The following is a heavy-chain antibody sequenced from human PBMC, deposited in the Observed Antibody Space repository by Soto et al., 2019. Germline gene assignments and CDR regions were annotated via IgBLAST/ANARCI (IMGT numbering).Heavy chain of an antibody. Sequence: QVQLQESGPGLVKPSQTLSLTCTVSGGSISSGDYYWSWIRQPPGKGLEWIGYIYYSGSTYYNPSLKSRVTISVDTSNIQCSLKLSSVTAADTAVYYCAREGKYGGGYRHFDYWGQGTLVTVSS. D-gene: IGHD3-16*02. V-gene: IGHV4-30-4*01. CDR1: GGSISSGDYY. CDR3: AREGKYGGGYRHFDY. CDR2: IYYSGST. J-gene: IGHJ4*02.